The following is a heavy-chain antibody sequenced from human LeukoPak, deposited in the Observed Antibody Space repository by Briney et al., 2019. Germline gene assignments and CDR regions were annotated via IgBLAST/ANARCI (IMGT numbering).Heavy chain of an antibody. D-gene: IGHD5-18*01. J-gene: IGHJ4*02. Sequence: GESLKISCKGSGYSFTSYWIGWVRQVPGKGLEWMGIIYPGDSDTRYSPSFQGQVTISADKSISTAYLQWSSLKASDTAMYYCAARGYSYGHGFDYWGQGTLVTVSS. CDR3: AARGYSYGHGFDY. V-gene: IGHV5-51*01. CDR2: IYPGDSDT. CDR1: GYSFTSYW.